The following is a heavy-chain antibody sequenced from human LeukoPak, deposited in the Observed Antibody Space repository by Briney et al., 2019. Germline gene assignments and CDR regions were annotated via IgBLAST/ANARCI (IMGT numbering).Heavy chain of an antibody. Sequence: GGSLRLSCSASGFTFDDYAMHWVRQAPGKGLAWVSRINTDGSSTSYADSVKGRFTISRDNAKNTLYLQMNSLRAEDTAVYYCAREEGFWSGYSFDYWGQGTLVTVSS. J-gene: IGHJ4*02. CDR2: INTDGSST. D-gene: IGHD3-3*01. CDR1: GFTFDDYA. V-gene: IGHV3-74*01. CDR3: AREEGFWSGYSFDY.